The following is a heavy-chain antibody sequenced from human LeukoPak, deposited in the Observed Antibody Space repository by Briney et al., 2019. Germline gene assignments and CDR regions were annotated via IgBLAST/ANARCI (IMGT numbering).Heavy chain of an antibody. CDR1: GDSISSSTYSTTYY. CDR3: ARRYDSSGYYLIDY. CDR2: ITYSGTT. J-gene: IGHJ4*02. Sequence: SETLSLTCTVSGDSISSSTYSTTYYWGWIRQPPGKGLEWIGSITYSGTTHYNASLKSRVTISVDTSKNQFSLRLSSVTAADTAVYYCARRYDSSGYYLIDYWGQGTLVTVSS. V-gene: IGHV4-39*01. D-gene: IGHD3-22*01.